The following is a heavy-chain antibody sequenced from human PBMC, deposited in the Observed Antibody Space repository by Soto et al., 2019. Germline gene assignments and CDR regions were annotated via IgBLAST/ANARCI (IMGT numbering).Heavy chain of an antibody. Sequence: ASVKVACKTPAFLFSGYYIHWVRQAPGQGLEWMGWISLKSGDTKYAQSFQGRVTMTRDTSMTTAYMELRRLRSADTAVYFCARAVRESPYYFYYWGQGTVVTFSS. D-gene: IGHD3-10*01. CDR3: ARAVRESPYYFYY. CDR2: ISLKSGDT. CDR1: AFLFSGYY. J-gene: IGHJ4*02. V-gene: IGHV1-2*02.